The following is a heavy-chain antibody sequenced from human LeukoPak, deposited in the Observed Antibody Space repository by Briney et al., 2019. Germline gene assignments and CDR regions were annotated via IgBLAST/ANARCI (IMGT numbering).Heavy chain of an antibody. CDR2: IIPIFGTA. V-gene: IGHV1-69*05. CDR1: GGTFSSYA. J-gene: IGHJ4*02. Sequence: ASVKVSCKASGGTFSSYAISWVRQAPGQGLEWMGGIIPIFGTANYAQKFQGRVTITTDESTSTAYMELSSLRSEDTAVYYCARGKYGDGFRWYFDYWGQGTLVTVSS. CDR3: ARGKYGDGFRWYFDY. D-gene: IGHD4-17*01.